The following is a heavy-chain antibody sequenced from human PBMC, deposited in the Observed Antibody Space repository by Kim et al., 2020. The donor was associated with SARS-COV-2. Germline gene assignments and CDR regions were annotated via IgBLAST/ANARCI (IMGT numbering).Heavy chain of an antibody. CDR1: GFIFSNFA. CDR2: ISVGGGNT. Sequence: GGSLRLSCAASGFIFSNFAMTWVRQAPGKGLEWVSSISVGGGNTYYADSVKGRFTISRDNYKNTMFLQMDSLRAEDTAVYYCAKGITILPSHIAFDYWGQGTLVTVSS. J-gene: IGHJ4*02. V-gene: IGHV3-23*01. D-gene: IGHD3-9*01. CDR3: AKGITILPSHIAFDY.